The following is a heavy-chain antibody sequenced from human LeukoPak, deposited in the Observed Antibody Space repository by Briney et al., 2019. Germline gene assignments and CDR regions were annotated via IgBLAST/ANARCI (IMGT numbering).Heavy chain of an antibody. CDR2: ISSSSSYI. CDR3: ASEGTMVRGVIINTPIDY. CDR1: GFTFSSYS. Sequence: SPGGSLRLSCAASGFTFSSYSMNWVRQAPGKGLEWVSSISSSSSYIYYADSVKGRFTISRDNAKNSLYLQMNSLRAEDTAVYYCASEGTMVRGVIINTPIDYWGQGTLVTVSS. V-gene: IGHV3-21*01. D-gene: IGHD3-10*01. J-gene: IGHJ4*02.